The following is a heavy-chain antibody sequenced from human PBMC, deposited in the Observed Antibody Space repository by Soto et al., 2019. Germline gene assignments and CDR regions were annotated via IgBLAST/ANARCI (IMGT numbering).Heavy chain of an antibody. Sequence: ASVKVSCKASGYTFTSYGISWVRQAPGQGLEWMGWISAYNGNTNYAQKLQGRVTMTTDTSTSTAYMELRSLRSDDTAVYYCARSVRTTVTTLTSYYYMDVWGKGTTVTVSS. CDR2: ISAYNGNT. J-gene: IGHJ6*03. CDR1: GYTFTSYG. D-gene: IGHD4-17*01. V-gene: IGHV1-18*01. CDR3: ARSVRTTVTTLTSYYYMDV.